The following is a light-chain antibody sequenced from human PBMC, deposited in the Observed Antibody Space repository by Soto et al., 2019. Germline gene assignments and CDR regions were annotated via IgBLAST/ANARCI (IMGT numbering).Light chain of an antibody. Sequence: EIVLTQSPGTLSLSPGERATLSCRASQNINYNYLAWYQQKPGQAPRLLMYGAFNRATDIPHRFSGTGSGTDFTLIIERLEPEDSALYFCQQYGTTPPVYAFGPGTKLEIK. CDR2: GAF. V-gene: IGKV3-20*01. CDR1: QNINYNY. J-gene: IGKJ2*01. CDR3: QQYGTTPPVYA.